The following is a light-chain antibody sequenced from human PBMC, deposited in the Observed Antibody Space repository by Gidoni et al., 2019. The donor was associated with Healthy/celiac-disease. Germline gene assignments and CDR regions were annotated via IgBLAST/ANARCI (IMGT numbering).Light chain of an antibody. CDR1: SSDVGVYNY. CDR2: EVS. CDR3: SSYTSSSTLV. V-gene: IGLV2-14*01. J-gene: IGLJ2*01. Sequence: QSALTQPASVSGSPGQSIAISCTGTSSDVGVYNYVPWYQQHPGKAPKLWIYEVSNRPSGVSNRFSGSKSGNTASLTISGLQAEDEADYYCSSYTSSSTLVFGGGTKLTVL.